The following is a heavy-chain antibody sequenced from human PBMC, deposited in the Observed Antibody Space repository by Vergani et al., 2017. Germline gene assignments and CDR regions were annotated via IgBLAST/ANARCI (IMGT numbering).Heavy chain of an antibody. Sequence: VQLVESGGGVVQPGRSLRLSCAASGFTFSSYAMHWVRQAPGKGLEWVSGISWNSGSIGYADSVKGRFTISRDNAKNSLYLQMNSLRAEDTALYYCAKGYFLGLELRVDYWGQGTLVTVSS. V-gene: IGHV3-9*01. CDR2: ISWNSGSI. CDR1: GFTFSSYA. CDR3: AKGYFLGLELRVDY. D-gene: IGHD1-7*01. J-gene: IGHJ4*02.